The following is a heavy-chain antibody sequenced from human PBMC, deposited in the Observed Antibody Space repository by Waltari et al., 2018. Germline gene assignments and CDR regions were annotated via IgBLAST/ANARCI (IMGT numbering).Heavy chain of an antibody. Sequence: QVQLQESGPGLVKPSQTLSLTCTVSGGSISRGSYYWSWIRQPAGKGLEWIGRIYTSGSTNYNPSLKSRVTISVDTSKNQFSLKLSSVTAADTAVYYCARDYGDYSHDYWGQGTLVTVSS. CDR1: GGSISRGSYY. CDR2: IYTSGST. V-gene: IGHV4-61*02. J-gene: IGHJ4*02. D-gene: IGHD4-17*01. CDR3: ARDYGDYSHDY.